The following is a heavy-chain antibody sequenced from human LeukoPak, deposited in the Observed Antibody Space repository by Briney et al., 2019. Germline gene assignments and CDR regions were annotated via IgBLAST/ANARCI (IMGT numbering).Heavy chain of an antibody. CDR2: INQDGSEQ. CDR1: GFTFRSYG. CDR3: VRALGSSPADY. Sequence: GGSLRLSCAASGFTFRSYGMHWVRQAPGKGLEWVANINQDGSEQYYVDSVEGRFTISRDNAKNSLSLQMNSLRGEDTAVYYCVRALGSSPADYWGQGTLVTVSS. J-gene: IGHJ4*02. V-gene: IGHV3-7*01. D-gene: IGHD6-6*01.